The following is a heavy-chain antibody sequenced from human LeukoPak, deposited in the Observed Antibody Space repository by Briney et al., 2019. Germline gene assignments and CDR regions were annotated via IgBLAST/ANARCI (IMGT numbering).Heavy chain of an antibody. CDR2: ISYDGSNK. CDR3: AKGDTAMVTLDY. J-gene: IGHJ4*02. V-gene: IGHV3-30*18. Sequence: SGGSLRLSCAASGFTFSSYGMHWVRQAPGKGLEWVAVISYDGSNKYYADSVKGRFTISRDNSKNTLYLQMNSLRAEDTAVYYCAKGDTAMVTLDYWSQGTLVTVSS. CDR1: GFTFSSYG. D-gene: IGHD5-18*01.